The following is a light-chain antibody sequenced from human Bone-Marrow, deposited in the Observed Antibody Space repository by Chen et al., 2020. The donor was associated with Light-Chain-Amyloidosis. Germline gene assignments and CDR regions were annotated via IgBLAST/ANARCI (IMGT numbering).Light chain of an antibody. Sequence: SSELTQDPAVSVALGQTVRITCQGDSLRSYYASWYQQKPGQAPVLVIYGKNNRPSGIPDRFSGSSSGNTASLTITGAQAEDEAYYYCDSRDSSDNHLVFGGGTKLTVL. CDR1: SLRSYY. CDR3: DSRDSSDNHLV. V-gene: IGLV3-19*01. CDR2: GKN. J-gene: IGLJ2*01.